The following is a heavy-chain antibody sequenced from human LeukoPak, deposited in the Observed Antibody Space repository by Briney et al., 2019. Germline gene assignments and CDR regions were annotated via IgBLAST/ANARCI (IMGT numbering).Heavy chain of an antibody. CDR2: IIPIFGTA. J-gene: IGHJ4*02. V-gene: IGHV1-69*06. CDR3: VIAAAAGFWRFDY. Sequence: SVKVSCKASGGTFSSYAISWVRQAPGQGLEWMGGIIPIFGTANYAQKFQGRVTITADKSTSTAYMELSSLRSEDTAVYYCVIAAAAGFWRFDYWGQGTLVTVSS. D-gene: IGHD6-13*01. CDR1: GGTFSSYA.